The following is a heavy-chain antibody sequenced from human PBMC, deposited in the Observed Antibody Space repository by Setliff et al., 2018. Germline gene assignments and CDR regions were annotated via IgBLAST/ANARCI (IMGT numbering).Heavy chain of an antibody. CDR2: IKSSGSSI. V-gene: IGHV3-48*03. CDR1: GFTFSNYE. D-gene: IGHD4-17*01. Sequence: PGGSLRLSCAASGFTFSNYEMNWVRQAPGKGLEWVSYIKSSGSSIYYADSVKGRFTISRDNAKNSLYLQMDSLRTEDTAVYYCVRTLFLQYYGGRSGGYFDYWGQGSLVTVSS. J-gene: IGHJ4*02. CDR3: VRTLFLQYYGGRSGGYFDY.